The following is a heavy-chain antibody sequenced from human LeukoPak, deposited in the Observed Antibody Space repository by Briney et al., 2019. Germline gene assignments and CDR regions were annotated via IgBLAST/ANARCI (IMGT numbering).Heavy chain of an antibody. D-gene: IGHD3-3*01. CDR2: LNPKTGNT. V-gene: IGHV1-8*02. J-gene: IGHJ4*02. CDR1: GYTFTNFD. CDR3: ARDNRDYDFWSGYHDY. Sequence: ASLKVSCKTSGYTFTNFDINWVRQAPGQGLEWMGWLNPKTGNTGYAQKFKGRITLTRDNSISTAYMELSGLRFEDTAVYYCARDNRDYDFWSGYHDYWGQGTLVTVSS.